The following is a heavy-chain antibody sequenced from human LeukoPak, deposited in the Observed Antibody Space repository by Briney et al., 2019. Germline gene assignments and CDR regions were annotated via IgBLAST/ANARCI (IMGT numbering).Heavy chain of an antibody. Sequence: GASVKVSCKASGYTFTDYYMHWMRQAPGQGLEWMGWINPNTGGTNYAQKFQGRVTMTRDTSISTAYMELSRLRSDDTALYYCARVAAMAGIGWGDFDYWGQGTLVTVSS. V-gene: IGHV1-2*02. D-gene: IGHD6-19*01. CDR1: GYTFTDYY. CDR2: INPNTGGT. CDR3: ARVAAMAGIGWGDFDY. J-gene: IGHJ4*02.